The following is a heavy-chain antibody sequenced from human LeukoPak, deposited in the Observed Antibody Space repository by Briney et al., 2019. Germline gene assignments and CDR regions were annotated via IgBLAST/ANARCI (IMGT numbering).Heavy chain of an antibody. CDR1: GFTFSSYA. J-gene: IGHJ6*03. CDR3: AKDIDCSGGSCYSYYYYSMDV. CDR2: ISVSGGST. V-gene: IGHV3-23*01. D-gene: IGHD2-15*01. Sequence: PGGSLRLSCASSGFTFSSYAMSWVRQAPGKGLEWVSSISVSGGSTYYADSVKGRFTISRDNSKTTLYLQMNSLRAEDTAKYYCAKDIDCSGGSCYSYYYYSMDVWGKGTTVTVSS.